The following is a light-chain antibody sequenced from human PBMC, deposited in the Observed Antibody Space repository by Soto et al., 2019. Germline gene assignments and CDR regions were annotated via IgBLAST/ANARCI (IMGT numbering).Light chain of an antibody. J-gene: IGKJ1*01. V-gene: IGKV1-5*03. CDR2: KGS. CDR1: QRTSGW. Sequence: DIQMTQSPSSLSASVGARVPITCRASQRTSGWLAWYQQKPGKAPKLLIYKGSSLESGVPSRFSGSGSGTEFTLTISSLEPEDFAVYYCQQRSNWPRTLGQGTKVDIK. CDR3: QQRSNWPRT.